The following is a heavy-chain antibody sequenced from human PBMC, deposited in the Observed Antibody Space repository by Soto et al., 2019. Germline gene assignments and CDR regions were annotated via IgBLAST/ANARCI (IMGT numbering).Heavy chain of an antibody. CDR3: ARSAGWYAIHA. CDR2: VFHTGTT. D-gene: IGHD6-19*01. J-gene: IGHJ5*02. Sequence: QVQLQESGPGLVKPSGTLSLTCAVSGDSVSSPYYWCWVRQPPGKGLEWIGEVFHTGTTSYNPSLSSRATISMDKSINQFSLDLSSVTAAVTAVYYCARSAGWYAIHAWRPGTLVIVSS. CDR1: GDSVSSPYY. V-gene: IGHV4-4*02.